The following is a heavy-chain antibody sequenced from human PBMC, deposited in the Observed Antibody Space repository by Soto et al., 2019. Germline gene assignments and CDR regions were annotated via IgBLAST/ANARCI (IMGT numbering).Heavy chain of an antibody. Sequence: SETLSLTCTVSGGSISSYYWSWIRQPPGKGLEWIGYIYYSGSTNYNPSLKSRVTISVDTSKNRFSLKLSSVTAADTAVYYCARIDTYDIFTGPLAYYYFYIVVWRNGTTVTVSS. CDR1: GGSISSYY. D-gene: IGHD3-9*01. CDR2: IYYSGST. V-gene: IGHV4-59*01. J-gene: IGHJ6*03. CDR3: ARIDTYDIFTGPLAYYYFYIVV.